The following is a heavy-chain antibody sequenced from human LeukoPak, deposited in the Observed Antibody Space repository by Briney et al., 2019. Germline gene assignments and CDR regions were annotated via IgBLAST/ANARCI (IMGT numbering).Heavy chain of an antibody. D-gene: IGHD5-12*01. CDR2: IDPGSGGT. J-gene: IGHJ5*02. V-gene: IGHV1-2*02. Sequence: ASVKVSCQASGYTFTDYFIHWVRQAPGQGLEWMGWIDPGSGGTRYAQQFQGGVTITSDPSISTAYMAISSLGSDDTAVYYCVREGYSGYQYQDWFDPWGQGTLVTVSS. CDR3: VREGYSGYQYQDWFDP. CDR1: GYTFTDYF.